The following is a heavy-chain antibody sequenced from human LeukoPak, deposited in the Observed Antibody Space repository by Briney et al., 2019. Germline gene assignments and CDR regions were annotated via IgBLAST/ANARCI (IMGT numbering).Heavy chain of an antibody. Sequence: ASVKVSCKASGYTFTSYGISWVRQAPGQGLEWMGWISAYNGNTNYAQKLQGRVTMTTDTYTSTAYMELRSLRSDDTAVYYCAREGDYYDSSPYYYYYYMDVWGKGTTVTVSS. CDR3: AREGDYYDSSPYYYYYYMDV. CDR2: ISAYNGNT. CDR1: GYTFTSYG. V-gene: IGHV1-18*01. J-gene: IGHJ6*03. D-gene: IGHD3-22*01.